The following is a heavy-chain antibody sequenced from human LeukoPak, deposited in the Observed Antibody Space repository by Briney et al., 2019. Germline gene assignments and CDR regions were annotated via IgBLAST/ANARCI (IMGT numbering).Heavy chain of an antibody. CDR3: ARVFLAVAGPTFDY. CDR1: GFTFDDFA. J-gene: IGHJ4*02. V-gene: IGHV3-11*04. Sequence: PGRSLRLSCAASGFTFDDFAMHWIRQAPGKGLEWVSYISSSGSTIYYADSVKGRFTISRDNAKNSLYLQMNSLRAEDTAVYYCARVFLAVAGPTFDYWGQGTLVTVSS. D-gene: IGHD6-19*01. CDR2: ISSSGSTI.